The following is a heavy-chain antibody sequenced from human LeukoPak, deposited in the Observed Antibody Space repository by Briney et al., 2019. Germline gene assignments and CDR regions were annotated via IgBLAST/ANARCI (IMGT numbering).Heavy chain of an antibody. J-gene: IGHJ4*02. CDR1: EYNFASYW. D-gene: IGHD4/OR15-4a*01. V-gene: IGHV5-51*01. CDR2: IYPGDSDT. CDR3: ALTSAGGAGSDY. Sequence: GESLKISCKGSEYNFASYWIGWVRQMPGKGLELMGIIYPGDSDTRYNPSFQGQVTISADKSISTAYLLWSSLKASDTAMYYCALTSAGGAGSDYWGQGTLVTVSS.